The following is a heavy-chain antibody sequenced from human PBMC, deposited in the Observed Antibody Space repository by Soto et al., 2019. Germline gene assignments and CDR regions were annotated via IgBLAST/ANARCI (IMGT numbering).Heavy chain of an antibody. CDR1: GFTFSSYG. CDR2: ISYDGSNK. V-gene: IGHV3-30*03. J-gene: IGHJ4*02. CDR3: AQIPAPTRYYYGSGSSRHFDY. Sequence: GGSLRLSCAASGFTFSSYGMHWVRQAPGKGLEWVAVISYDGSNKYYADSVKGRFTISRDNSKNTLYLQMNSLRAEDTAVYYCAQIPAPTRYYYGSGSSRHFDYWGQGTLVTVSS. D-gene: IGHD3-10*01.